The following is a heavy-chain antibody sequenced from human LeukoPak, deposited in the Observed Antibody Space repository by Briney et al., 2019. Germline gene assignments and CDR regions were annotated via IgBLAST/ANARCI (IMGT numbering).Heavy chain of an antibody. V-gene: IGHV3-21*01. D-gene: IGHD3-22*01. CDR3: ARGGSGYSYYYYYMDV. J-gene: IGHJ6*03. Sequence: GGSLRLSCAASGFTFSSYSMNWVRQAPGKGLEWVSSISSSSSYIYYADSVKGRFTISRDNAKNSLYLQMNSLRAEDTAVYYCARGGSGYSYYYYYMDVWGKGTTAAVSS. CDR2: ISSSSSYI. CDR1: GFTFSSYS.